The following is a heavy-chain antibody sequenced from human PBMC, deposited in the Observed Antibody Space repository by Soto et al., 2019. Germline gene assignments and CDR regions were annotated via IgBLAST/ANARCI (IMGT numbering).Heavy chain of an antibody. Sequence: GGSLRLSCAASGFTFIRYAMSWVRQAPGKGLEWVSAISGSGGSTYYADSVKGRFTISRDNSKNTLYLQMNSLRAEDTAVYYCAKNYDFWSGYRYPAFDYWGQGTLVTVSS. CDR3: AKNYDFWSGYRYPAFDY. CDR2: ISGSGGST. V-gene: IGHV3-23*01. D-gene: IGHD3-3*01. CDR1: GFTFIRYA. J-gene: IGHJ4*02.